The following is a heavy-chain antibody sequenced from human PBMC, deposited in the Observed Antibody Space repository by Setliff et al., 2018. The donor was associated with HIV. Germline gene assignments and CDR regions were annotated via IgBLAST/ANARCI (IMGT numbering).Heavy chain of an antibody. J-gene: IGHJ5*01. V-gene: IGHV5-51*01. D-gene: IGHD6-13*01. CDR3: AGHRVFSAGWFDS. CDR1: GYSFTSYW. CDR2: IYPGDSDT. Sequence: GESLKISCQGSGYSFTSYWIGWVRQMPGKGLEWMGIIYPGDSDTRYSPSFQGQVTISADKSVSTAYLQWSSLKASDTAMYYCAGHRVFSAGWFDSWGQGTLVTVSS.